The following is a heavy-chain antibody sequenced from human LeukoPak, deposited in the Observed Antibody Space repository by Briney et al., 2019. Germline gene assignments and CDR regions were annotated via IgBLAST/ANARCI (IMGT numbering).Heavy chain of an antibody. CDR2: MSYDGSNK. CDR3: AKGGGYEAQYYYYYLDV. D-gene: IGHD5-12*01. CDR1: GFTLSNYA. V-gene: IGHV3-30*18. J-gene: IGHJ6*03. Sequence: GGSLRLSCEASGFTLSNYAIHWVRQAPGKGLEWVAVMSYDGSNKYYADSVKGRFTVSRDNSKNTLYLQMKSLRAEDTAVYYCAKGGGYEAQYYYYYLDVWGKGTTVTISS.